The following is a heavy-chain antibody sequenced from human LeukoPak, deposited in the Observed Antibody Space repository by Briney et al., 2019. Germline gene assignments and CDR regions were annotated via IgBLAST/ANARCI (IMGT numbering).Heavy chain of an antibody. Sequence: GRSLRLSCAASGFTFSSYGMHWVRQAPGKGLEWVAVIWYDGSNKYYADSVKGRFTISRDNSKNTLYLQMNSLRAEDTAVYYCARSSYGQYYFDYWGQGTLVTVSS. CDR3: ARSSYGQYYFDY. CDR2: IWYDGSNK. J-gene: IGHJ4*02. D-gene: IGHD5-18*01. CDR1: GFTFSSYG. V-gene: IGHV3-30*19.